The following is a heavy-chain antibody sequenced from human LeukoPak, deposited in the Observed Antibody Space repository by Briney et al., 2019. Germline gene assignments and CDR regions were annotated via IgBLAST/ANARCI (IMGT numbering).Heavy chain of an antibody. CDR1: GFTFSSYG. CDR3: ARERSYYLRY. V-gene: IGHV3-30*02. J-gene: IGHJ4*02. Sequence: GGSLRLSCAAPGFTFSSYGMHWVRQAPGKGLEWVAFIRYDGSNKYYADSVKGRFTISRDNAKNSLYLQMNSLRAEDTAVYYCARERSYYLRYWGQGTLVTVSS. D-gene: IGHD1-26*01. CDR2: IRYDGSNK.